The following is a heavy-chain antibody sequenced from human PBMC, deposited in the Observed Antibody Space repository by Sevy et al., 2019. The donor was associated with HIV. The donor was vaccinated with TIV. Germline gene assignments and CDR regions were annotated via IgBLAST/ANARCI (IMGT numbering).Heavy chain of an antibody. Sequence: SETLSLTCTVSGGSISSYYWSWIRHPPGKGLEWIGYIYYSGSTNYNPSLKSRVTISVDTSKNQFSLKLSSVTAADTAVYYCARDSRYCSGGSCYLSRLDPWGQGTLVTVSS. D-gene: IGHD2-15*01. CDR1: GGSISSYY. V-gene: IGHV4-59*01. CDR3: ARDSRYCSGGSCYLSRLDP. CDR2: IYYSGST. J-gene: IGHJ5*02.